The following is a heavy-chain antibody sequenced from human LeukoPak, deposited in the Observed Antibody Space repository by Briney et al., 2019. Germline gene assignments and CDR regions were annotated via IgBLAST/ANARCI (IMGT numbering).Heavy chain of an antibody. CDR2: ISYDGSNK. CDR1: GFTFSSYA. Sequence: GGSLRLSCAASGFTFSSYAMHWVRQAPGKGLKWVAIISYDGSNKYYADSVKGRLTISRDNSKNTLYLQMSSLRAADTAVYFCARSSPTMVSDAFDIWGQGTLVTVSS. D-gene: IGHD3-10*01. CDR3: ARSSPTMVSDAFDI. V-gene: IGHV3-30*04. J-gene: IGHJ3*02.